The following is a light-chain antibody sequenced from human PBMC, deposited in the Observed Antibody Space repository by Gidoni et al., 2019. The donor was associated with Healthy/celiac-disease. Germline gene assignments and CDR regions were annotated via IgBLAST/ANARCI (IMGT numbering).Light chain of an antibody. V-gene: IGKV1-33*01. J-gene: IGKJ4*01. CDR3: QQYDNLPLT. Sequence: DIQITESPSSLSASVGDRVTITCQANQDISNYLNWYQQKPGKSPKLLIYDASNVEHGVPSRFSGSGSGTDFTFTISSLQPEDIATYCCQQYDNLPLTFGGXTKVEIK. CDR1: QDISNY. CDR2: DAS.